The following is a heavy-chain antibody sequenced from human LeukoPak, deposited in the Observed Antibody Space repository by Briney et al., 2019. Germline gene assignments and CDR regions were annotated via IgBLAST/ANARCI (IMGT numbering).Heavy chain of an antibody. J-gene: IGHJ3*02. CDR2: ISSSSSYI. CDR1: GFTFSSHS. Sequence: PGGSLRLSCAGSGFTFSSHSMNWVRQAPGKGLEWVSSISSSSSYIYYADSVKGRFTISRDNAKNSLYLQMNSLRAEDTAVYYCARGSGYYPSDAFDIWGQGTMVTVSS. CDR3: ARGSGYYPSDAFDI. D-gene: IGHD3-22*01. V-gene: IGHV3-21*01.